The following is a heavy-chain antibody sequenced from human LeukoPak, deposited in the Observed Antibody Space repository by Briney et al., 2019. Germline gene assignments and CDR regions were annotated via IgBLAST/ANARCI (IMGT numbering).Heavy chain of an antibody. CDR3: AELGITMIGGV. J-gene: IGHJ6*04. D-gene: IGHD3-10*02. Sequence: GGSLRLSCAASGFTFSSYNMNWVRQAPGKGLEWVSSISSSSSYISYADSMKGRFTIPRDNAKNSLYLQMNSLRAEDTAVYYCAELGITMIGGVWGKGTTVTISS. CDR2: ISSSSSYI. CDR1: GFTFSSYN. V-gene: IGHV3-21*01.